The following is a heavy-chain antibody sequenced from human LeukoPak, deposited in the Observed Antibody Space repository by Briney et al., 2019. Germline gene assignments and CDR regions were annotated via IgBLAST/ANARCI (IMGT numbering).Heavy chain of an antibody. CDR3: AKDVGVAAAEDYYYGMDV. CDR2: ISYDGSNK. Sequence: GGSLRLSCAASGFTFSSYAMHWVRQAPGKGLEWVAVISYDGSNKYYADSVKGRFTISRDNSKNTLYLQMNSLRAEDTAVYYCAKDVGVAAAEDYYYGMDVWGQGTTVTVSS. V-gene: IGHV3-30-3*01. J-gene: IGHJ6*02. D-gene: IGHD6-13*01. CDR1: GFTFSSYA.